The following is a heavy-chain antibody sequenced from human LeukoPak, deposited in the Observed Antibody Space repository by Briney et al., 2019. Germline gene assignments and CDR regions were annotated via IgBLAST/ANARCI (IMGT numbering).Heavy chain of an antibody. J-gene: IGHJ4*02. Sequence: SVKVSCKTSGGTFSKYTISWVRQAPGQGLEWMGGIIPIFGTANYAQKFQGRVTITADESTSTAYMELSSLRSEDTAIYYCVRTPPNWGFDYWGQGTLVTVSS. CDR1: GGTFSKYT. CDR3: VRTPPNWGFDY. CDR2: IIPIFGTA. D-gene: IGHD7-27*01. V-gene: IGHV1-69*13.